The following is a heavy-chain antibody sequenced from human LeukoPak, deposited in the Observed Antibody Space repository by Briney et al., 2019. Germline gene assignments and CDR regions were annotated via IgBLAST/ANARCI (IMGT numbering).Heavy chain of an antibody. D-gene: IGHD6-19*01. CDR3: ARAKSAIAVAANGDY. CDR1: DDALTFYC. V-gene: IGHV1-18*01. Sequence: ASVKVSCKAPDDALTFYCFSRVREAPVQGVHWMAWISAYNGNTNYAQKLQGRVTMATDTSTSTAYMELRSLRSDDTAVYYCARAKSAIAVAANGDYWGQGTLVSVSS. J-gene: IGHJ4*02. CDR2: ISAYNGNT.